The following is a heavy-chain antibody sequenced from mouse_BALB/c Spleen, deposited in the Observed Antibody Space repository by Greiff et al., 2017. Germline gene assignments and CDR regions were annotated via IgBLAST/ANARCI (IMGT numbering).Heavy chain of an antibody. D-gene: IGHD1-1*02. CDR1: GFTFSSYA. CDR2: ISSGGST. CDR3: ARHYFAY. Sequence: DVKLVESGGGLVKPGGSLKLSCAASGFTFSSYAMSWVRQTPEKRLEWVASISSGGSTYYPDSVKGRFTISRDNARNILYLQMSSLRSEDTAMYYCARHYFAYWGQGTLVTVSA. V-gene: IGHV5-6-5*01. J-gene: IGHJ3*01.